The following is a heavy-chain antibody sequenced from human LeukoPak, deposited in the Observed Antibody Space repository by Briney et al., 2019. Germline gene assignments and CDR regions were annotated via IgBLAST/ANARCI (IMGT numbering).Heavy chain of an antibody. V-gene: IGHV4-38-2*02. J-gene: IGHJ4*02. Sequence: SDTLSLTCTVSGYAISSGHYWGWTRQPPGKGLEWIGSIYYSGSTHYNPSLKSRVTISVDTSKNQFSLKLSSVTAADTAVYYCARVRSGYNSPRDYWGQGTLVTVSA. CDR1: GYAISSGHY. CDR3: ARVRSGYNSPRDY. CDR2: IYYSGST. D-gene: IGHD5-24*01.